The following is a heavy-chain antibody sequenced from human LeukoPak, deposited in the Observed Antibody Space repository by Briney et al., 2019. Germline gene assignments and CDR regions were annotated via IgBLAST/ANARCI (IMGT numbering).Heavy chain of an antibody. CDR3: AAKYYYGSGSFPTSFDY. CDR1: GSSFTTYW. CDR2: IYPGDSDI. D-gene: IGHD3-10*01. Sequence: PGESLQVSCQGSGSSFTTYWIVWVRPLPGKGLEWRGSIYPGDSDIRYSPSFEGQVTMSADKSISTAYLQWSSLRASDTAMYYCAAKYYYGSGSFPTSFDYWGQGTLVTVSS. V-gene: IGHV5-51*01. J-gene: IGHJ4*02.